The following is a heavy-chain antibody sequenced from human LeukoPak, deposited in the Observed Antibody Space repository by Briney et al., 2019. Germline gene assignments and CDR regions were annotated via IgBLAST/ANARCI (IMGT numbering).Heavy chain of an antibody. J-gene: IGHJ4*02. CDR2: MNPNSGNT. V-gene: IGHV1-8*01. Sequence: ASVKVTCKPPGYTFTSYDVNGVRQATGQGLEWMGWMNPNSGNTGYAQKFQGRVTMTRNTSISTAYMELSSLRSEDTAVYYCARADSSGHDNWGQGTLVTVSS. D-gene: IGHD3-22*01. CDR3: ARADSSGHDN. CDR1: GYTFTSYD.